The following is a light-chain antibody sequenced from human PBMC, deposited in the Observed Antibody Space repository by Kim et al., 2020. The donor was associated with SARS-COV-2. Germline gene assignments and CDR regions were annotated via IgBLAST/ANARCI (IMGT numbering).Light chain of an antibody. CDR1: QILSSAS. CDR2: SAS. CDR3: QQYDSSPTIA. Sequence: EIVLTQSPDTLSLSTGERATLSCRASQILSSASLAWYQQKPGQAPRLLIHSASRRALGFPDRFTGSGSGTDFTLTISRVEPEDFAVYYCQQYDSSPTIAFGQGTRLEIK. V-gene: IGKV3-20*01. J-gene: IGKJ5*01.